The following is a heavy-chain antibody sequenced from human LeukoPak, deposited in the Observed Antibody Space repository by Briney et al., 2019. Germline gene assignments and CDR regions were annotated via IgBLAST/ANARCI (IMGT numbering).Heavy chain of an antibody. Sequence: PSETLSLTCAVYGGSFSGYYWSWIRQPPGKGLEWIGEINHSGSTNYNPSLKSRVTISVDTSKNQFSLKLSSVTAADTAVYYCARVLGYYDSSGPLDYWGQGTLVTVSS. V-gene: IGHV4-34*01. J-gene: IGHJ4*02. D-gene: IGHD3-22*01. CDR2: INHSGST. CDR3: ARVLGYYDSSGPLDY. CDR1: GGSFSGYY.